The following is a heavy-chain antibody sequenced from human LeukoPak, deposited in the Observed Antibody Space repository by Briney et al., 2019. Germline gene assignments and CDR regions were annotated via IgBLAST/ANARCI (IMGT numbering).Heavy chain of an antibody. D-gene: IGHD6-13*01. CDR2: IKQDGSEK. CDR3: ARTSWGIAAAGDY. CDR1: GFTFSSYW. V-gene: IGHV3-7*01. J-gene: IGHJ4*02. Sequence: PGGPLRLSCAGSGFTFSSYWMSWVRQAPGKGLEGVANIKQDGSEKYYVDSVKGRFTISRDNAKNSLYLQMNSLRAEDTAVYYCARTSWGIAAAGDYWGQGTLVTVSS.